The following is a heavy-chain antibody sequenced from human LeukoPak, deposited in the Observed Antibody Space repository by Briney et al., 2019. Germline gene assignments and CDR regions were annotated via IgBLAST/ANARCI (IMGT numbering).Heavy chain of an antibody. CDR2: IYYSGSI. Sequence: PSETLSLTCVVSGGSISSGGYSWSWIRQPPGKGLEWIGYIYYSGSIYYNPSLKSRVTISVDTSKNQFSLRLSSVTAADTAVYLCARGRVSSSTWHSTYYYYFYMDVWGKGTTVTVSS. J-gene: IGHJ6*03. D-gene: IGHD4-11*01. V-gene: IGHV4-30-4*07. CDR3: ARGRVSSSTWHSTYYYYFYMDV. CDR1: GGSISSGGYS.